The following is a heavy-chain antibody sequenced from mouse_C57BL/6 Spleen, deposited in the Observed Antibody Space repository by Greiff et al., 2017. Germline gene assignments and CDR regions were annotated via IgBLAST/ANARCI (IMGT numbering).Heavy chain of an antibody. D-gene: IGHD2-3*01. Sequence: EVQRVESGPGLVKPSQSLSLTCSVTGYSITSGYYWNWIRQFPGNKLEWMGYISYDGSNNYNPSLKNRISITRDTSKNQLFLKLNSVTTEDTATYYCARDRNDGYFYAMDYWGQGTSVTVSS. CDR2: ISYDGSN. CDR3: ARDRNDGYFYAMDY. J-gene: IGHJ4*01. V-gene: IGHV3-6*01. CDR1: GYSITSGYY.